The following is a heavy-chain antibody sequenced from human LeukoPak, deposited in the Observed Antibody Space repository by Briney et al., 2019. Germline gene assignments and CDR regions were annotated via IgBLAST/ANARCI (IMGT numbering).Heavy chain of an antibody. CDR2: ISGSGGST. D-gene: IGHD5-24*01. CDR3: AKDYASDMATAPFDY. CDR1: GFTFNKYA. J-gene: IGHJ4*02. V-gene: IGHV3-23*01. Sequence: GGSLRLSCAASGFTFNKYAMSWVRQAPGKGLEWVSVISGSGGSTYYADSVKGRFTISRDNSKNTLYLQMNSLRAEDTAVYYCAKDYASDMATAPFDYWGQGTLVTVSS.